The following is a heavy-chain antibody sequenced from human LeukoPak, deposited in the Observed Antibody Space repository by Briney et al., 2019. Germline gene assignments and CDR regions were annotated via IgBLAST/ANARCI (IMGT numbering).Heavy chain of an antibody. CDR3: ARGGRLGTLVY. CDR2: INHSGST. J-gene: IGHJ4*02. Sequence: PSETLSLTCAVYGGSFSGYYWSWIRQPPGKGLEWIGEINHSGSTNYNPSLKSRVTISVDTSKNQFPLKLSSVTAADTAVYYCARGGRLGTLVYWGQGTLVTVSS. CDR1: GGSFSGYY. D-gene: IGHD1-7*01. V-gene: IGHV4-34*01.